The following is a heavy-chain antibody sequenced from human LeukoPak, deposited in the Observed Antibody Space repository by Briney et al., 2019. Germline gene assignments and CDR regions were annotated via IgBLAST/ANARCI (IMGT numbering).Heavy chain of an antibody. CDR1: GFTFSSYS. CDR3: ARVKAHYYGSGSYYSFDY. V-gene: IGHV3-48*04. J-gene: IGHJ4*02. D-gene: IGHD3-10*01. Sequence: GGSLRLSCAASGFTFSSYSMNWVRQAPGKGLEWVSYISSSGNTIYYADSVKGRFTISRDNAKNSLYLQMNSLRAEDTAVYYCARVKAHYYGSGSYYSFDYWGQGTLVTVSS. CDR2: ISSSGNTI.